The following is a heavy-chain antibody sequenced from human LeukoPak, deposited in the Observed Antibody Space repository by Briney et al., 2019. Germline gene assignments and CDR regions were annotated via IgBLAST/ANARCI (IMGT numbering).Heavy chain of an antibody. Sequence: GGSLRLSCAASGFTFSNYWMSWVRQAPGKGLEWVAVIWYDGSNKYYADSVKGRFTISRDNSKNTLYLQMNSLRAEDTAVYYCARVGYDSSGYRVYPFDYWGQGTLVTVSS. D-gene: IGHD3-22*01. CDR1: GFTFSNYW. CDR3: ARVGYDSSGYRVYPFDY. V-gene: IGHV3-33*08. J-gene: IGHJ4*02. CDR2: IWYDGSNK.